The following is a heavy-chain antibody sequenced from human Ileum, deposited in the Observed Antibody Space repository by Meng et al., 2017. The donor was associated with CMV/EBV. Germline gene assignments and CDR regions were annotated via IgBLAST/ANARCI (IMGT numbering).Heavy chain of an antibody. V-gene: IGHV4-39*07. CDR3: ARDTTGHGNWFDP. D-gene: IGHD1-26*01. Sequence: SETLSLTCTVSGGSISGSSYYWGWIRQPPGKGLEWIGSIYYSGSTYYNLSPKSPVTISVDTSKNQFSLRLSSVTAADTAVYYCARDTTGHGNWFDPWGQGTLVTVSS. J-gene: IGHJ5*02. CDR2: IYYSGST. CDR1: GGSISGSSYY.